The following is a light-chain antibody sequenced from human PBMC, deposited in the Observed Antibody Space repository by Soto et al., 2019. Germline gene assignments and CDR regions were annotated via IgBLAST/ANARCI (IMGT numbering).Light chain of an antibody. CDR1: SGDVGGYNY. CDR2: DVT. J-gene: IGLJ1*01. Sequence: QSALTQPASVSGSPGQSITISCTGTSGDVGGYNYVSWYQQHPVKAPKLMIYDVTNRPSGVPDRFSGSKSGNTASLTISGLQAEDEADYYCSSYTSSSTPYVFGTGTKVTVL. CDR3: SSYTSSSTPYV. V-gene: IGLV2-14*01.